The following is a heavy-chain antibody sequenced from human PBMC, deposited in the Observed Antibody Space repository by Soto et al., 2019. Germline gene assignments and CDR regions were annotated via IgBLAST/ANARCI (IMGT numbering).Heavy chain of an antibody. CDR3: ARAVGDPLYYLDY. V-gene: IGHV4-59*08. CDR2: TDSSGNT. Sequence: QVQLQESGPGLVRPSETLSLTCTVSSDSISSYYWICLRQSPWQGLAWIWYTDSSGNTNYNPYLKIPGAISRDTSKNPFSQRLSSVTASDSGVSYCARAVGDPLYYLDYWGKGTLGTVSS. J-gene: IGHJ4*02. D-gene: IGHD6-19*01. CDR1: SDSISSYY.